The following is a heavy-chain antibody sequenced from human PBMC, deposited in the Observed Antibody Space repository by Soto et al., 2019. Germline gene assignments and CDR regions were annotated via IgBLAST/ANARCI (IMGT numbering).Heavy chain of an antibody. Sequence: QVQLVQSGAEVKKPGASVKVSCKASGYTFTSYGISWVRQAPGQGLEWMVWISAYNGNTNYAQKLQGSVTMTTDTSTSTAYMELRSLRSDDTAVYYCATHGSDYGDFGYVYWGQGTLVTVSS. CDR1: GYTFTSYG. V-gene: IGHV1-18*01. CDR3: ATHGSDYGDFGYVY. CDR2: ISAYNGNT. J-gene: IGHJ4*02. D-gene: IGHD4-17*01.